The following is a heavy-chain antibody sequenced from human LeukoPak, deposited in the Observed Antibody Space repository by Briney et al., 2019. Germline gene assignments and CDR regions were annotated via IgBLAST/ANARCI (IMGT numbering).Heavy chain of an antibody. J-gene: IGHJ4*02. CDR2: IYHSGST. D-gene: IGHD3-10*01. CDR3: ARDPNYYGSGSYYKGDY. V-gene: IGHV4-4*02. CDR1: GGSISSSNW. Sequence: PSETLSLTCAVSGGSISSSNWWSWVRQPPGKGLEWIGEIYHSGSTDYNPSLKSRVTISVDKSKNQFSLKLSSVTAADTAVYYCARDPNYYGSGSYYKGDYWGQGTLVTVSS.